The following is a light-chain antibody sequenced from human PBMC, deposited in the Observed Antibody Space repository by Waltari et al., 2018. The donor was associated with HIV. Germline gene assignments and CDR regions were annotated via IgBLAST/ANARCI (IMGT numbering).Light chain of an antibody. Sequence: QSALTQPRSVSGSPGQSVTISCTGTSSDVGGYNYVSWYQQHPGKAPKLMIYDGSERPSGVPDRFSGSKSANTASLTISGLQAEDEADYYCCSYAGSYTSLDVFGTGTKVTVL. J-gene: IGLJ1*01. V-gene: IGLV2-11*01. CDR3: CSYAGSYTSLDV. CDR2: DGS. CDR1: SSDVGGYNY.